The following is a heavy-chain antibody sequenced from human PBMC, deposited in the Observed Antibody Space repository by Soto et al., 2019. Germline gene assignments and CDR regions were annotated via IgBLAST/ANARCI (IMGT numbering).Heavy chain of an antibody. CDR2: IYDGGRT. CDR3: ARGPSGDKVDS. D-gene: IGHD7-27*01. Sequence: QVQLQESGPGLVKPSQTLSLPCTVSGGSISTVDYWWSWIRQSPDMGLEWIGHIYDGGRTYNNPSLERRVTMSVDTSKGLLSLTLSSVSAADTAVYYCARGPSGDKVDSWGQGTLVTVSS. V-gene: IGHV4-30-4*01. CDR1: GGSISTVDYW. J-gene: IGHJ4*02.